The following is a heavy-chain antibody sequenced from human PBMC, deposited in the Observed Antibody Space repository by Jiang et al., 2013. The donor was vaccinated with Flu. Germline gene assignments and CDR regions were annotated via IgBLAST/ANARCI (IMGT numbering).Heavy chain of an antibody. Sequence: GFTFSSYAMHWVRQAPGKGLEWVAVISYDGSNKYYADSVKGRFTISRDNSKNTLYLQMNSLRAEDTAVYYCARVQYSYGYGSDYWGQGTLVTVSS. D-gene: IGHD5-18*01. CDR2: ISYDGSNK. CDR3: ARVQYSYGYGSDY. CDR1: GFTFSSYA. V-gene: IGHV3-30-3*01. J-gene: IGHJ4*02.